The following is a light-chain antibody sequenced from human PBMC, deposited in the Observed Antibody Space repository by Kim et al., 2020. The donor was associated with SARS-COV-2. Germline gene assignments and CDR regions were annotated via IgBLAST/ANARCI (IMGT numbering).Light chain of an antibody. CDR3: QEYNSDFT. Sequence: SASVGDRVTITCRASQTISTWLAWYQQKPGKPPNALISDASSLESGVPSRFSGSGSGTEFTLTISSLQPDDFATDYCQEYNSDFTFGPGTKVDIK. CDR1: QTISTW. V-gene: IGKV1-5*01. J-gene: IGKJ3*01. CDR2: DAS.